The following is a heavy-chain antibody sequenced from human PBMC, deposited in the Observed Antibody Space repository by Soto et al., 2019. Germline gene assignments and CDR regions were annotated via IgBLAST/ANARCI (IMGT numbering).Heavy chain of an antibody. J-gene: IGHJ4*02. Sequence: EVQLVESGGTLVEPGRSLRLSCAASGFTFDDYAMHWVRQAPGKGLEWVASISWNSGSIGYADSVKGRFTISRDNAKNSLSLQMNSLRPEDTARYCCVKDKWYNNTWYLDNWGQGTLVTVTS. CDR1: GFTFDDYA. D-gene: IGHD6-13*01. CDR3: VKDKWYNNTWYLDN. CDR2: ISWNSGSI. V-gene: IGHV3-9*01.